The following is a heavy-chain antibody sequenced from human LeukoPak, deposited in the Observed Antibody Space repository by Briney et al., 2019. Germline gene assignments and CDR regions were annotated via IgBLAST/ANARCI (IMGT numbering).Heavy chain of an antibody. D-gene: IGHD1-26*01. J-gene: IGHJ4*02. Sequence: PGGSLRLSCAASGFTFSSYGMHWVRQAPGKGLEWVAVISYDGSNKYYADSVKGRFTISRDNSKNTLYLQMNSLRAEDTAVYYCAKRLLGGELHEADYWGQGTLVTVSS. CDR3: AKRLLGGELHEADY. CDR1: GFTFSSYG. CDR2: ISYDGSNK. V-gene: IGHV3-30*18.